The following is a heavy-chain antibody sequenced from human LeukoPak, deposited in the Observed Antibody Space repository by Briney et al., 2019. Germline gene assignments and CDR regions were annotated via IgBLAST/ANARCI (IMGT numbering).Heavy chain of an antibody. Sequence: GGSLRLSCAASGFTFNSYGIHWVRQAPGKGLEWVANIKQDGSEKYYVNSVKGRFTISRDNAKNALYLQMNSLRAEDTAIYYCAREDDWNYEDYWGQGTLVTVSS. CDR3: AREDDWNYEDY. CDR2: IKQDGSEK. CDR1: GFTFNSYG. V-gene: IGHV3-7*01. D-gene: IGHD1-7*01. J-gene: IGHJ4*02.